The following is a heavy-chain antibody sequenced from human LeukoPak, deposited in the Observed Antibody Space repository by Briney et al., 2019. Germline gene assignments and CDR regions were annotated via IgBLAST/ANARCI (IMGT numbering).Heavy chain of an antibody. V-gene: IGHV4-59*01. Sequence: PSETLPLTCTVSGGSISSYYWSWIRQPPGKGLEWIGYIYYSGSTNYNPSLKSRVTISVDTSKNQFSLKLSSVTAADTAVYYCAREDAQEGTNAFDIWGQGTMVTVSS. CDR2: IYYSGST. CDR3: AREDAQEGTNAFDI. D-gene: IGHD2-2*01. J-gene: IGHJ3*02. CDR1: GGSISSYY.